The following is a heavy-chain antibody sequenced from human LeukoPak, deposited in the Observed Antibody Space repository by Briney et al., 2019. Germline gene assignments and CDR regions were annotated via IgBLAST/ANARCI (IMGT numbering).Heavy chain of an antibody. Sequence: GESLKISCKGSGYRFSDDWIAWVRQMPGKGLEWMGIIYPGDSETRYSPSFQGQVTISADKSINTAYLQWSSLKASDTAMYYCARHPAFDYWGQGTLVTVSS. CDR2: IYPGDSET. J-gene: IGHJ4*02. CDR1: GYRFSDDW. V-gene: IGHV5-51*01. CDR3: ARHPAFDY.